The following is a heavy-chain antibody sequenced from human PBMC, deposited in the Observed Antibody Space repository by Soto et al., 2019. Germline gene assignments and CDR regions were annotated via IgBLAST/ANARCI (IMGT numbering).Heavy chain of an antibody. Sequence: QLQLQESGPGLVKPSETLSLTCTVSGGSISSSSYYWGWIRQPPGKGLEWIGSIYYSGSTYYNPSLKSRVTISVDTSKNQFSLKLSSVTAADTAVYYCARPNTVTTKYFDLWGRGTLVTVSS. V-gene: IGHV4-39*01. CDR2: IYYSGST. CDR1: GGSISSSSYY. CDR3: ARPNTVTTKYFDL. J-gene: IGHJ2*01. D-gene: IGHD4-17*01.